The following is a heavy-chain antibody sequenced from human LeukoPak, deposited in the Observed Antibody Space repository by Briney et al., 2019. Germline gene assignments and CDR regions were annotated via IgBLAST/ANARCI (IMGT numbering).Heavy chain of an antibody. Sequence: GGSLRLSCAGSGFTFSHAWMSWVRQGPGKGLEWVGRIKSKTDGGTTEYAAPVKGRFAISRDDSENTLYLQMNSLKTEDTAVYYCAKRCPQAAAGKYYFDYWGQGTLVTVSS. CDR2: IKSKTDGGTT. J-gene: IGHJ4*02. D-gene: IGHD6-13*01. V-gene: IGHV3-15*01. CDR3: AKRCPQAAAGKYYFDY. CDR1: GFTFSHAW.